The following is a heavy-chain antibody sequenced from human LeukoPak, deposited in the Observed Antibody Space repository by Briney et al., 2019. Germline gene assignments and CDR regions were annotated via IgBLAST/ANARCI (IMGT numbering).Heavy chain of an antibody. CDR3: AREITGMIGPTDY. CDR1: GYTFSGYY. D-gene: IGHD1-20*01. V-gene: IGHV1-2*02. CDR2: INPNSGDT. J-gene: IGHJ4*02. Sequence: ASVKVSCKASGYTFSGYYDHWVRQAPGQGLQWMGWINPNSGDTNYAQKFQGRVTMTRDTSISTAYMELSRLTSDDTAVYYCAREITGMIGPTDYWGQGTLVTVSS.